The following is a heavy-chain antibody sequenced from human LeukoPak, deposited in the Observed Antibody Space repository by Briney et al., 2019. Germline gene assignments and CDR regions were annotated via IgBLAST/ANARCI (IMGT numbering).Heavy chain of an antibody. CDR2: IYYSGST. Sequence: PSETLSLTCTFSGGSIGSSSYYWGWIPKPPGKGLGWIGSIYYSGSTYYNPSLKSRVTISVDTSKNQFSLKLSSVTAADTAVYYCASRTTIFGVVIGYYWGQGTLVTVSS. CDR1: GGSIGSSSYY. D-gene: IGHD3-3*01. CDR3: ASRTTIFGVVIGYY. V-gene: IGHV4-39*01. J-gene: IGHJ4*02.